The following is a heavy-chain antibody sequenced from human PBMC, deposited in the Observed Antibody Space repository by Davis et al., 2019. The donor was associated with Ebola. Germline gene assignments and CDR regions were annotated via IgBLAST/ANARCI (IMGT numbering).Heavy chain of an antibody. D-gene: IGHD1-26*01. CDR1: GFTFSSYA. V-gene: IGHV3-23*01. CDR2: ISGSGGST. J-gene: IGHJ6*02. CDR3: ARETPMVGSYYYYYGMDV. Sequence: PGGSLRLSCAASGFTFSSYAMSWVRQAPGKGLEWVSAISGSGGSTYYADSVKGRFTIPRDNAKNSLYLQMNSLRAEDTAVYYCARETPMVGSYYYYYGMDVWGQGTTVTVSS.